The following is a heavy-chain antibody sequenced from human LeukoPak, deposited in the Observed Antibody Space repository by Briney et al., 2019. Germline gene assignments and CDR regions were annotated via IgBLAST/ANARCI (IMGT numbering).Heavy chain of an antibody. CDR2: ISASGGNT. V-gene: IGHV3-23*01. D-gene: IGHD1-1*01. CDR3: AKGTGTTAVGRPLDY. CDR1: GFTFSSYA. Sequence: GGSLRLSCAASGFTFSSYAMSWVRQAPGKGLEWVSGISASGGNTYYADSVKGRFTISRDNSRNTLYVQMNSLRAEDTAVYYCAKGTGTTAVGRPLDYWGQGTLVTVSS. J-gene: IGHJ4*02.